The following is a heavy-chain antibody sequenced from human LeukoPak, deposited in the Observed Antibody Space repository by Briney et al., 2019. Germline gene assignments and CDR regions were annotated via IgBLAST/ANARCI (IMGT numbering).Heavy chain of an antibody. CDR2: IYYSGST. Sequence: PSETLSLTCTVSGGSISSSSYYWGWIRQPPGKGLEWIGSIYYSGSTYYNPSLKSRVTISVDTSKNQFSLKLSSVTAADTAVYYCAGHGQGPGSGSYRLPWFDPWGQGTLVTVSS. CDR1: GGSISSSSYY. V-gene: IGHV4-39*01. D-gene: IGHD3-10*01. J-gene: IGHJ5*02. CDR3: AGHGQGPGSGSYRLPWFDP.